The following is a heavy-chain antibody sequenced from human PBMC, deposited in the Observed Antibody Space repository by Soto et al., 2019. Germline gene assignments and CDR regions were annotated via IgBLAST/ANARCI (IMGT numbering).Heavy chain of an antibody. CDR1: GGSISSYY. Sequence: QVQLQESGPGLVKPSETLSLTCTVSGGSISSYYWSWIRQPPGKGLEWIGYIYYSGSTNYNPSLKSRVTISVDTSKNQFSLKLSSVTAADTAVYYCARLAWNDGLYGMDVWGQGTTVTVSS. V-gene: IGHV4-59*01. CDR3: ARLAWNDGLYGMDV. J-gene: IGHJ6*02. CDR2: IYYSGST. D-gene: IGHD1-1*01.